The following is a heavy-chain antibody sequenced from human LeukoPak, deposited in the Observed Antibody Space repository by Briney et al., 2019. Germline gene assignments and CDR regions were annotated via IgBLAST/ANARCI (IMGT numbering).Heavy chain of an antibody. CDR1: GFTLNNYW. D-gene: IGHD4-17*01. CDR2: INQDGSEK. CDR3: ARDRDYAFDY. V-gene: IGHV3-7*01. Sequence: GGSLRLSCAASGFTLNNYWMGWVRQAPGRGLEWVANINQDGSEKYYVDSVKGRFTISRDNAKNSLYLQMDSLRDEDTAVYYCARDRDYAFDYWGQGTLVTVSS. J-gene: IGHJ4*02.